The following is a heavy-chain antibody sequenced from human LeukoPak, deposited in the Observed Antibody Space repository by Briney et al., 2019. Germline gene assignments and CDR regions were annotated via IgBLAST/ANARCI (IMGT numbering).Heavy chain of an antibody. CDR2: IYHSGST. V-gene: IGHV4-4*02. D-gene: IGHD7-27*01. Sequence: SGTLSLTCAVSGGSISSSNWWSWVRQPPGKGLEWIGEIYHSGSTNYNPSLKSRVTISVDKSKNQFSLKLSSVTAADTDVYYCARELILGLYNWFDPWGQGTLVTVSS. CDR1: GGSISSSNW. CDR3: ARELILGLYNWFDP. J-gene: IGHJ5*02.